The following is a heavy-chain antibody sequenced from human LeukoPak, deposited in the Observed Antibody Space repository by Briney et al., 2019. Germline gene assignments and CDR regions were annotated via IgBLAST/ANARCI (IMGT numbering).Heavy chain of an antibody. CDR3: ARRPGYSSSWYLYYFDY. CDR2: INHSGST. Sequence: SETLSLTCAVYGGSFSGYYWSWIRQPPGKGLEWIGEINHSGSTNYNPSLKSRVTISVDTSKNQFSLKLSSVTAADTAVYYCARRPGYSSSWYLYYFDYWGQGTLVTVSS. J-gene: IGHJ4*02. V-gene: IGHV4-34*01. D-gene: IGHD6-13*01. CDR1: GGSFSGYY.